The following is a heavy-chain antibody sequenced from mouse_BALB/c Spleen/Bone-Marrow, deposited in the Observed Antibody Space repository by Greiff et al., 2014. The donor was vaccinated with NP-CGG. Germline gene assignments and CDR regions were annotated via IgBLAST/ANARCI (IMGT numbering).Heavy chain of an antibody. V-gene: IGHV1-7*01. CDR1: GYTFTNYW. CDR3: ARDDYDDY. J-gene: IGHJ2*01. D-gene: IGHD2-4*01. Sequence: QVHVKQSGAELAKPGASVKMSRKASGYTFTNYWMHWVKQRPGQGLEWIGYINLSTGYTEYNQKFKDKATLTADKSSSTAYMQLSSLTSEVSAVYYCARDDYDDYWGQGTLSQSPQ. CDR2: INLSTGYT.